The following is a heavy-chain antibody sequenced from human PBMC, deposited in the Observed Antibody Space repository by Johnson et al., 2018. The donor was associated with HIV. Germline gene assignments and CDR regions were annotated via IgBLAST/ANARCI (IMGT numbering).Heavy chain of an antibody. CDR1: GFTFSSYA. CDR2: IYRDNST. V-gene: IGHV3-66*01. D-gene: IGHD3-22*01. Sequence: VQLVESGGGVVQPGRSLRLSCAASGFTFSSYAMSWVRQAPGKGLEWVSLIYRDNSTYYADSVKGRFTISRDNSKNTLYLQMNGLRAEDTGLYYCVRDQGYYDSSGYPDAFDIWGQGTMVTVSS. CDR3: VRDQGYYDSSGYPDAFDI. J-gene: IGHJ3*02.